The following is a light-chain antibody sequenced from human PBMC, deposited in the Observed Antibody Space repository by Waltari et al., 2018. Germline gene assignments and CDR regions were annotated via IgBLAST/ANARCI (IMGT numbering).Light chain of an antibody. CDR3: CSYAHSSRVV. V-gene: IGLV2-23*01. CDR1: SSDVGSYNL. Sequence: QSALTQPDSVSGSPGQSITISCTGTSSDVGSYNLVSWYQHYPGKAPKLMIYEGTKRPSGVSNRFPGSKSGKTASLTISGLQAEDEADCHCCSYAHSSRVVFGGGTKVTVL. CDR2: EGT. J-gene: IGLJ2*01.